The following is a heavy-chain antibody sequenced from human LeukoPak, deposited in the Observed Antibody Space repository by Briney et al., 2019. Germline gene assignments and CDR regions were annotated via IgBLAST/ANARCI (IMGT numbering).Heavy chain of an antibody. CDR3: VKIKYPLPPYYFDY. V-gene: IGHV3-23*01. CDR2: ISHSGDKT. CDR1: GFTFSSYG. D-gene: IGHD2-2*02. J-gene: IGHJ4*02. Sequence: GGSLRLSCAASGFTFSSYGMSWVRQVPGKGLEWVSEISHSGDKTNYADSVRGRFTISRDNSKNTLYLQMNSLRAEDTAIYYCVKIKYPLPPYYFDYWGQGTLVTVSS.